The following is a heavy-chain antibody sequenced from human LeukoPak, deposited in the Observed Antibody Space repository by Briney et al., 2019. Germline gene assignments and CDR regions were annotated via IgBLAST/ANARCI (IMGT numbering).Heavy chain of an antibody. J-gene: IGHJ4*02. CDR2: IKQDGSEK. CDR3: ASTGYSSGWYDFDY. V-gene: IGHV3-7*01. CDR1: GFTVSNHF. D-gene: IGHD6-19*01. Sequence: GGSLRLSCAASGFTVSNHFMSWVRQAPGKGLEWVANIKQDGSEKYYVDSVKGRFTISRDNAKNSLYLQMNSLRAEDTAVYYCASTGYSSGWYDFDYWGQGTLVTVSS.